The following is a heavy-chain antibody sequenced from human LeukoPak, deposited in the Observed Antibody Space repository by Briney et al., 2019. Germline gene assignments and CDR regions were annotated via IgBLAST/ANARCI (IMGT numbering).Heavy chain of an antibody. CDR2: ISGSGGST. J-gene: IGHJ6*03. Sequence: GGSLRLSRVASGFIFSSYAMSWVRQAPGKGLEWVSAISGSGGSTYYADSVKGRFTISRDNSKNTLYLQMNSLRAEDTAVYYCAKAPRLPTYYYMDVWGKGTTVTVSS. CDR3: AKAPRLPTYYYMDV. D-gene: IGHD2-15*01. CDR1: GFIFSSYA. V-gene: IGHV3-23*01.